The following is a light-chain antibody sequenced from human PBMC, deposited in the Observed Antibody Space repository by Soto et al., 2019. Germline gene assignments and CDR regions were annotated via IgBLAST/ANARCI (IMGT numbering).Light chain of an antibody. CDR3: SSYTSSSTRV. J-gene: IGLJ1*01. CDR2: EVS. Sequence: QSLLTQPASVSGSPGQSITISFTGTISYVGGYNYVSWYQQHPGKAPKLIIYEVSNRPSGVSNLFSCSKSGNTASLTISGIQAEDEADYYCSSYTSSSTRVFGTWTKVTVL. CDR1: ISYVGGYNY. V-gene: IGLV2-14*01.